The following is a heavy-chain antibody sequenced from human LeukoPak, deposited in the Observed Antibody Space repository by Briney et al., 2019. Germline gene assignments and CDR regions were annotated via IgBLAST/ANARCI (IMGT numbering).Heavy chain of an antibody. CDR1: GGSIRSYY. CDR2: LHYSGST. J-gene: IGHJ4*02. V-gene: IGHV4-59*01. Sequence: PSETLSLTCTVSGGSIRSYYWSWIRQPPGKGLEWIGYLHYSGSTNYNPSLKSRVTISVDTSKNQFSLRLSSVTAADTAVYYCARDLRYSSSWYGIDYWGQGTLVTVSS. D-gene: IGHD6-13*01. CDR3: ARDLRYSSSWYGIDY.